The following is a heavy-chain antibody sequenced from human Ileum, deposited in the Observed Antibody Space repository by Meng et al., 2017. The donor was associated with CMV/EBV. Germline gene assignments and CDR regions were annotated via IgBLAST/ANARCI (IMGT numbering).Heavy chain of an antibody. CDR3: AREGFSSGWSHFDS. D-gene: IGHD6-19*01. CDR1: GYTFPSYA. V-gene: IGHV1-3*01. Sequence: KTSGYTFPSYAMHWVRQAPGQRLEWMAWINPGNGDTEYSQKFQDRLTITVDTSANTASMELSSLRSEDTAVYYCAREGFSSGWSHFDSWGQGTLVTVSS. CDR2: INPGNGDT. J-gene: IGHJ4*02.